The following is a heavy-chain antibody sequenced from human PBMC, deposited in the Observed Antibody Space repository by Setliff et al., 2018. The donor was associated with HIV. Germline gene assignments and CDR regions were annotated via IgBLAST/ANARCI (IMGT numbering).Heavy chain of an antibody. V-gene: IGHV3-30*04. CDR2: ISYDGSNK. CDR3: AKALQFYGSGNFGTYFDY. CDR1: SSYA. J-gene: IGHJ4*02. Sequence: GGSLRLSCEAFSSYAMHGVRQAPGKGLVWVAVISYDGSNKYYADSVKGRFTISRDNSRNTLYLQMNSLRVEDTAEYYCAKALQFYGSGNFGTYFDYWGQGTLVTVSS. D-gene: IGHD3-10*01.